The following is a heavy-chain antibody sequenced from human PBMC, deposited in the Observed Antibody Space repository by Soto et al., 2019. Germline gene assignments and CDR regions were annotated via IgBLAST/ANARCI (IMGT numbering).Heavy chain of an antibody. V-gene: IGHV4-61*05. D-gene: IGHD2-15*01. J-gene: IGHJ6*03. CDR3: ARYWRENYYYMDV. CDR2: IYYSGST. CDR1: GCSISSSRYY. Sequence: TSETLSLTCTVSGCSISSSRYYWGWVRPPPGKGLEWIGYIYYSGSTNYNPSLKSRVTISVDTSKNQFSLKLSSVTAADTAVYYCARYWRENYYYMDVWGKGTTVTVSS.